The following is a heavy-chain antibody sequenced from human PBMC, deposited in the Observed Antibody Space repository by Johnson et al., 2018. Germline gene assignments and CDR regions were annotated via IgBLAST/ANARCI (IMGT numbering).Heavy chain of an antibody. CDR3: ARRYDYTGRYYRPGAFDI. CDR1: GFNFNNYW. D-gene: IGHD2-8*02. V-gene: IGHV3-7*01. CDR2: INQDGRET. J-gene: IGHJ3*02. Sequence: VQLVESGGGLVQPGGSLRLSCAVSGFNFNNYWLTWVRQAPGKGLEWVANINQDGRETYYVGSVKGRFTISRDIARNSLYLQRHSLRVEDTAVYYCARRYDYTGRYYRPGAFDIWGQGTMVTVYS.